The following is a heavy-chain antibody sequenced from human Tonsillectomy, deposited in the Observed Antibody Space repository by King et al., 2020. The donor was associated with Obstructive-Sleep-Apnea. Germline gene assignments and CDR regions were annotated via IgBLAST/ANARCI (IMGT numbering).Heavy chain of an antibody. D-gene: IGHD5-24*01. CDR3: ASEVVEMASHYYYYYAMDV. CDR2: VYSGGGT. V-gene: IGHV3-66*01. CDR1: GFSVSNNY. J-gene: IGHJ6*02. Sequence: VQLVESGGGLVQPGGSLRLSCAASGFSVSNNYVSWVRQAPGKGLEWVSVVYSGGGTYYADSVKGRFSISRDTSKNMVFLQMNSLRADDTAVYYCASEVVEMASHYYYYYAMDVWGQGITVTVSS.